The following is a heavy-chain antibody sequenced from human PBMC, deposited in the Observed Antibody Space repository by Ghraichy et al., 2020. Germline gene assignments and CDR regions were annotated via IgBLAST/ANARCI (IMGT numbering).Heavy chain of an antibody. V-gene: IGHV3-23*01. J-gene: IGHJ4*02. Sequence: GGSLRLSCAASGFTFSGYAMSWVRQAPGKGLEWVSTITWNSASTRYADSVKGRSTISRDNYKNAVYLQVTSLREDDTAVYFCAKTGDSGWFYDYWGWGTLVTVSS. CDR1: GFTFSGYA. CDR2: ITWNSAST. CDR3: AKTGDSGWFYDY. D-gene: IGHD6-19*01.